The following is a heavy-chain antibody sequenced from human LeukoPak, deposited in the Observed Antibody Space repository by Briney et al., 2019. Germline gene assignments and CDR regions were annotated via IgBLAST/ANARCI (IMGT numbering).Heavy chain of an antibody. CDR3: ARATRVAAANDY. CDR1: GYTFTGYY. J-gene: IGHJ4*02. V-gene: IGHV1-2*02. Sequence: ASVKVSCKASGYTFTGYYMHWVRQAPGKGLEWMGWINPNSGGTNYAQKFQGRVTMTRDTSISTAYMELSRLRSDDTAVYYCARATRVAAANDYWGQGTLVTVSS. CDR2: INPNSGGT. D-gene: IGHD6-13*01.